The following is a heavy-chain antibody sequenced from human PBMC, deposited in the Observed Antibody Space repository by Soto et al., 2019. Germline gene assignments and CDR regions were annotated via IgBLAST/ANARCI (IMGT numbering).Heavy chain of an antibody. CDR2: ISGSGGRT. V-gene: IGHV3-23*01. J-gene: IGHJ4*02. CDR1: GFTISTYA. Sequence: EVQLLESGGGLVQPGGSLRLSCEASGFTISTYAMSWVRQAPGKGTEWVSAISGSGGRTYYADSVKGRFTISRDNTKNTLNLQMNRLRAEDTAVYYCAKDVQSRITSFGVIITPFDYWGQGTLVTVSS. D-gene: IGHD3-3*01. CDR3: AKDVQSRITSFGVIITPFDY.